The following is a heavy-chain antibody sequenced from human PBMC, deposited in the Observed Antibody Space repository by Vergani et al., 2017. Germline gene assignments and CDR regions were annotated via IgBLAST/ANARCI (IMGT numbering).Heavy chain of an antibody. Sequence: QVQLQESGPGLVKPSETLSLTCTVSGGSISSYYWSWIRQPPGKGLEWIGYIYYSGSTNYNPSLKSRVTISVYTSKNQFSLKLSSVTAADKAVYYCARELGSSSFDPWGEGTMVTVSS. J-gene: IGHJ5*02. CDR3: ARELGSSSFDP. CDR1: GGSISSYY. CDR2: IYYSGST. D-gene: IGHD6-6*01. V-gene: IGHV4-59*01.